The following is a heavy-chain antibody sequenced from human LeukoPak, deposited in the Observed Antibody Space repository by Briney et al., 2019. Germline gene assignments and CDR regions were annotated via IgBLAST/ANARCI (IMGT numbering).Heavy chain of an antibody. J-gene: IGHJ4*02. V-gene: IGHV1-69*13. Sequence: ASVKVSCKVSGYTLTELSMHWVRQAPGKGLEWMGGIIPLFGTANYAPKFQGRVTITADESTSTAYMELSSLRSEDSAVYYCARESIVYYGSGSYYIPHYWGQGTLVTVSS. CDR2: IIPLFGTA. D-gene: IGHD3-10*01. CDR3: ARESIVYYGSGSYYIPHY. CDR1: GYTLTELS.